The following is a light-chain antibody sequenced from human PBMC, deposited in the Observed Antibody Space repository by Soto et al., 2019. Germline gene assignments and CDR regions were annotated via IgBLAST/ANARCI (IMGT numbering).Light chain of an antibody. CDR2: GAS. V-gene: IGKV3-20*01. J-gene: IGKJ1*01. Sequence: EIVLTQSPGTLSLSPGERATLSCRASQSVSSSYLAWYQQKPGQAPRLLIYGASSRATGIPDRFSGSGSGTEFTLTISRLEPEDFTAYYCHHYETFGQGTKVDIK. CDR1: QSVSSSY. CDR3: HHYET.